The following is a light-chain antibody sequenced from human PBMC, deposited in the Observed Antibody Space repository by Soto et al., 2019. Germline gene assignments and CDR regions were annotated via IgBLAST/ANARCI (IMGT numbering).Light chain of an antibody. J-gene: IGKJ5*01. CDR1: QSVSSY. CDR2: DAS. CDR3: QQRSNWPPIT. Sequence: EIVLTQSPATLSLSPGERATLSCRASQSVSSYLACYQQKPGQAPRLLIYDASNRATGIPARFSGGGSGIDFTLTIDNLEPEDFAIYYCQQRSNWPPITFGQGTRLEI. V-gene: IGKV3-11*01.